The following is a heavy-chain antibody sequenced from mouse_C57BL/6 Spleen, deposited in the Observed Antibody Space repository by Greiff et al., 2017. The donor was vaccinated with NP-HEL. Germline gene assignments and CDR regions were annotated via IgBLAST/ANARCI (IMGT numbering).Heavy chain of an antibody. V-gene: IGHV14-2*01. CDR3: PYDYDGYAMDY. J-gene: IGHJ4*01. CDR2: IDPEDGET. Sequence: EVQLQQSGAELVKPGASVKLSCTASGFNIKDYYMHWVKQRTEQGLEWIGRIDPEDGETKYDPKFQGKATITADTSSNTAYLQLSSLTSEDTAVYYCPYDYDGYAMDYWGQGTSVTVSS. D-gene: IGHD2-4*01. CDR1: GFNIKDYY.